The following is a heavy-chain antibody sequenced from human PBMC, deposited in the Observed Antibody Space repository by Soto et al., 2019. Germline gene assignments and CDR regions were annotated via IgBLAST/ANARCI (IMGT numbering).Heavy chain of an antibody. Sequence: ASMELSCQTSGYTLTSHDLHLVRQDPGQGLEWMGLINPNRGGTNYAQKFQGWFTMTSDTSMSTAYMELSRLRSDDTAVYYCSRAEGAFDICSQGKMVTVS. CDR1: GYTLTSHD. CDR3: SRAEGAFDI. J-gene: IGHJ3*02. CDR2: INPNRGGT. V-gene: IGHV1-2*04.